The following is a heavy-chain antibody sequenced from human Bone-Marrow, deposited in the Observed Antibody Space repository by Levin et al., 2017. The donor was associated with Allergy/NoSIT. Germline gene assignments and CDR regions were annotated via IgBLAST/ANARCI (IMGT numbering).Heavy chain of an antibody. D-gene: IGHD6-19*01. Sequence: PGGSLRLSCAASGFTVSSNYMSWVRQAPGKGLEWVSVIYSGGSTYYADSVKGRFTISRDNSKNTLYLQMNSLRAEDTAVYYCARARPAARLYYFDYWGQGTLVTVSS. CDR2: IYSGGST. CDR1: GFTVSSNY. J-gene: IGHJ4*02. V-gene: IGHV3-53*01. CDR3: ARARPAARLYYFDY.